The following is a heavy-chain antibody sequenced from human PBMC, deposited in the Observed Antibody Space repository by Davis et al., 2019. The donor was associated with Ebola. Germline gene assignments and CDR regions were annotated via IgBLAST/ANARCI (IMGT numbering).Heavy chain of an antibody. Sequence: GESLKISCAASGFIFSSYGMHWVRQAPGKGLEWVAAISYDGRDRYFADSVKGRFSIFRDNSKNTVYLQMNSLRVEDTAVYYCASGKYCSGDGCSEFDYWGQGSLVTVSS. J-gene: IGHJ4*02. D-gene: IGHD2-15*01. V-gene: IGHV3-30*03. CDR2: ISYDGRDR. CDR3: ASGKYCSGDGCSEFDY. CDR1: GFIFSSYG.